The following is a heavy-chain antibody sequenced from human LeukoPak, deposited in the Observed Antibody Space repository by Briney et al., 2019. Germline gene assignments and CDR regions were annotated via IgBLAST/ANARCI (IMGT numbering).Heavy chain of an antibody. CDR1: DDSMRRYY. CDR2: IYYSGST. Sequence: KPSETLSLTCTVSDDSMRRYYWSWIRQPPGKGLEWIGYIYYSGSTIYNPSLKSRVSISVDMSKNQFSLKLSSVTAADTAVYYCARGFGEIIRSDYYYYGMDVWGQGTTVTVSS. V-gene: IGHV4-59*01. J-gene: IGHJ6*02. CDR3: ARGFGEIIRSDYYYYGMDV. D-gene: IGHD3-3*01.